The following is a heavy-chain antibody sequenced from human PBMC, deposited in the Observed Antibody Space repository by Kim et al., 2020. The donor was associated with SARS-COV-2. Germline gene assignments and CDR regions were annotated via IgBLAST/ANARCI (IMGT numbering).Heavy chain of an antibody. CDR3: AKDVYYYGSGSYPPNYYYYGMDV. CDR1: GFTFDDYA. Sequence: LRLSCAASGFTFDDYAMHWVRQAPGKGLEWVSGISWNSGSISYADSVKGRFTISRDNAKNSLYLQMNSLRAEDTALYYCAKDVYYYGSGSYPPNYYYYGMDVWGQGTTVTVSS. CDR2: ISWNSGSI. J-gene: IGHJ6*02. V-gene: IGHV3-9*01. D-gene: IGHD3-10*01.